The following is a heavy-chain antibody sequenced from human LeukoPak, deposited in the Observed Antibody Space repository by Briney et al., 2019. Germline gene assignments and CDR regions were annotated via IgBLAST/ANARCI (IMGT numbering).Heavy chain of an antibody. D-gene: IGHD3-10*02. CDR1: GFNFDRYT. J-gene: IGHJ4*02. CDR3: TKELDTMFFDY. Sequence: GGSLRLSCATSGFNFDRYTIHWVRQAPGKGLEWVSLAGWAGGTTFYSDSVRGRFTISRDSGRKSVYLQMNSLTTDDTAFYFCTKELDTMFFDYWGQGALVTVSS. V-gene: IGHV3-43*01. CDR2: AGWAGGTT.